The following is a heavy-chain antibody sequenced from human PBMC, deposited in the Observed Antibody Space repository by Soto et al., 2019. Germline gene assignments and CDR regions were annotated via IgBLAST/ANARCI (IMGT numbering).Heavy chain of an antibody. V-gene: IGHV3-23*01. CDR3: AKGALYDFWSGYYLY. J-gene: IGHJ4*02. CDR2: ISGSGGST. D-gene: IGHD3-3*01. Sequence: PGGSLRLSCAASGFTFSSYAMSWVRQAPGKGLEWASAISGSGGSTYYADSVRGRFTISRDNSKNTLYLQMNSLRAEDTAVYYCAKGALYDFWSGYYLYWGQGTLVTVSS. CDR1: GFTFSSYA.